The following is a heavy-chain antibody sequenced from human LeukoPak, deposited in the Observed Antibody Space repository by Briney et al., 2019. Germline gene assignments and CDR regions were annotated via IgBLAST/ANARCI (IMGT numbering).Heavy chain of an antibody. V-gene: IGHV3-23*01. CDR3: AKMTLYDFWSGYIPTHAFDI. CDR1: GFTFSSYA. CDR2: ISGSGGST. Sequence: GGSLRLSCAASGFTFSSYAMSWVRQAPGKGLEWVSAISGSGGSTYYADSVKGRFTISRGNSKNTLYLQMNSLRAEDTAVYYCAKMTLYDFWSGYIPTHAFDIWGQGTMVTVSS. D-gene: IGHD3-3*01. J-gene: IGHJ3*02.